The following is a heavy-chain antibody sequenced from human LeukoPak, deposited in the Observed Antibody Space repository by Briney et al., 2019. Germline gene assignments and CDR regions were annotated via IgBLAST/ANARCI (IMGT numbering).Heavy chain of an antibody. CDR1: GGTFSSYT. CDR2: IIPIFGTA. CDR3: ASSMGYYAEGFDY. Sequence: SVEVSCKASGGTFSSYTISWVRQAPGQGLEWMGGIIPIFGTANYAQKFQGRVTITTDESTSTAYMELSSLRSEDTAVYYCASSMGYYAEGFDYWVQGTLVTVSS. J-gene: IGHJ4*02. V-gene: IGHV1-69*05. D-gene: IGHD3-3*01.